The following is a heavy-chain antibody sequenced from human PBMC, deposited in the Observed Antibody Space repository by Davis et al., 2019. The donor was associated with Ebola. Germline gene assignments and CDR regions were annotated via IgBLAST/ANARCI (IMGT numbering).Heavy chain of an antibody. Sequence: GESLKISCEASGFTLTTYWMSWVRQAPGKGLGWVANMNHDGSEKYYVDSVKGRFTISRDNARNSLYLQMSSLRVEDTALYYCVYSSGWIFDHWGQGTLVTVSS. CDR1: GFTLTTYW. J-gene: IGHJ4*02. D-gene: IGHD6-19*01. CDR2: MNHDGSEK. V-gene: IGHV3-7*01. CDR3: VYSSGWIFDH.